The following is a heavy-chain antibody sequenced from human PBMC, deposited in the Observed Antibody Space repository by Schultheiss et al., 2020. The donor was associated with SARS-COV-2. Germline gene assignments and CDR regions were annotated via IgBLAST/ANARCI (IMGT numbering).Heavy chain of an antibody. V-gene: IGHV3-53*01. D-gene: IGHD6-13*01. J-gene: IGHJ4*02. CDR1: GFTVSSNY. Sequence: GGSLRLSCAASGFTVSSNYMSWVRQAPGKGLEWVSVIYSGGSTYYADSVKGRFTISRDNSKNTLYLQMNSLRAEDTAVYYCAKDLVRQQRFDYWGQGTLVTVS. CDR3: AKDLVRQQRFDY. CDR2: IYSGGST.